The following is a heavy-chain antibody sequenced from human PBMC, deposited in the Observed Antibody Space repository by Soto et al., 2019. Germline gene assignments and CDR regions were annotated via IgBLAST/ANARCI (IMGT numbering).Heavy chain of an antibody. D-gene: IGHD3-10*01. V-gene: IGHV1-8*01. CDR2: MNPNSGNT. Sequence: GASVKVSCKASGYTLTSYDINWVRQATGQGLEWMGWMNPNSGNTGYAQKFQGRVTMTRNTSISTAYMELSSLRSEDTAVYYCARGYYYGSGSYSYYYMDVWGKGTTVTVSS. J-gene: IGHJ6*03. CDR3: ARGYYYGSGSYSYYYMDV. CDR1: GYTLTSYD.